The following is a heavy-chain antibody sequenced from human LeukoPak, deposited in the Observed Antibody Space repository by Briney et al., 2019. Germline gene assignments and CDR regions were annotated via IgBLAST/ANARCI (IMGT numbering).Heavy chain of an antibody. V-gene: IGHV3-48*04. Sequence: PGGSLRLSCAASGFTFSSYSMNWVRQAPGKGLEWLSYIRSSGSSIYYADSVKGRFTISRDNAKNSLYLQMNSLRAEDTAVYYCARTATYYYDSSGYPPGMDVWGQGTTVTVSS. CDR1: GFTFSSYS. D-gene: IGHD3-22*01. CDR2: IRSSGSSI. CDR3: ARTATYYYDSSGYPPGMDV. J-gene: IGHJ6*02.